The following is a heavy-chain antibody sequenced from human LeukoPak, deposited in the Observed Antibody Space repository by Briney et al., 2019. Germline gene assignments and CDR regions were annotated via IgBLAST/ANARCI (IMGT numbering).Heavy chain of an antibody. CDR2: ISRSSSYI. CDR3: ASSSWYGLDAFDI. D-gene: IGHD6-13*01. Sequence: GGSLRLSCAASGFTFSSYSMNRVRQAPGRGLEWVSSISRSSSYIYYADSVKGRFTISRDNAKNSLYLQMNSLRAEDTAVYYCASSSWYGLDAFDIWGQGTMVTVSS. V-gene: IGHV3-21*01. CDR1: GFTFSSYS. J-gene: IGHJ3*02.